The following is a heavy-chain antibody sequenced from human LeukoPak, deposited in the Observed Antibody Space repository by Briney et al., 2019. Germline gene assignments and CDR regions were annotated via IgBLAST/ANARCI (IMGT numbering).Heavy chain of an antibody. D-gene: IGHD5-24*01. CDR1: GFTFSSYS. CDR2: ISSSSSYI. J-gene: IGHJ3*02. Sequence: GGSLRLSCAASGFTFSSYSMNWVRQAPGKGLEWVSSISSSSSYIYYADSVKGRFTISRDNAKNSLYLQMNSLRAEDTAVYYCARVLSRDGYNPDALDIWGQGTMVTVSS. V-gene: IGHV3-21*01. CDR3: ARVLSRDGYNPDALDI.